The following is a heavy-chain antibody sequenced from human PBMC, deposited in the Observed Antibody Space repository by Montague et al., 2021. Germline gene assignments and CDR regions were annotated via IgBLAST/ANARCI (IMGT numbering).Heavy chain of an antibody. CDR3: ARRGIVGGGQKGYFYAMDV. CDR2: VNERGSS. CDR1: GGPFSVYS. J-gene: IGHJ6*02. D-gene: IGHD1-26*01. V-gene: IGHV4-34*01. Sequence: SETLSLTCAVSGGPFSVYSWTWIRQSPGNRLEWTGVVNERGSSNFNPSLKSRPTISVDTSNKHLSLNLRSVTAADTAVYYCARRGIVGGGQKGYFYAMDVWGQGTTVIVSS.